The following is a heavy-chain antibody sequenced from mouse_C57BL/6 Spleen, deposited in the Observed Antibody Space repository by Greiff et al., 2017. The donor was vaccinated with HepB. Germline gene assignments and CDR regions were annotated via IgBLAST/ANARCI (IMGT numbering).Heavy chain of an antibody. J-gene: IGHJ4*01. V-gene: IGHV5-4*01. D-gene: IGHD2-5*01. Sequence: EVKLVESGGGLVKPGGSLKLSCAASGFTFSSYAMSWVRQTPEKRLEWVATISDGGSYTYYPDNVKGRFTISRDNAKNNLYLQMSHLKSEDTAMYYCARDRGYYSNYRAMDYWGQGTSVTVSS. CDR2: ISDGGSYT. CDR1: GFTFSSYA. CDR3: ARDRGYYSNYRAMDY.